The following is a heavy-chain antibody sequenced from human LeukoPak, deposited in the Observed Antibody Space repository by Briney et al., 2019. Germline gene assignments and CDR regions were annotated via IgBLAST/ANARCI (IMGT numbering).Heavy chain of an antibody. CDR2: IRSSSSYI. CDR3: VRGVGVSRFNYLDS. Sequence: GGSLRLSCAASGFTFSSYSMNWVRQAPGKGLEWVSSIRSSSSYIYYADSVKGRFTISRDNSKNTLYLQMNSLRDDDTAVYYCVRGVGVSRFNYLDSWGQGTLVIVSS. V-gene: IGHV3-21*01. CDR1: GFTFSSYS. J-gene: IGHJ4*02. D-gene: IGHD6-13*01.